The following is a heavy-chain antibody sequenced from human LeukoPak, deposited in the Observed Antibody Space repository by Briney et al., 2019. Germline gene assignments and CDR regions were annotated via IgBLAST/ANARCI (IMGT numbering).Heavy chain of an antibody. J-gene: IGHJ4*02. CDR2: INPNSGGT. CDR3: ARSSSSRDSDFDY. CDR1: GYTFTAYY. D-gene: IGHD6-19*01. Sequence: ASVKVSCKASGYTFTAYYMHWVRQAPGQGLEWMGWINPNSGGTNYAQKFQGRVTMTRDTSISTVYMELSSLKSDDTAVYCCARSSSSRDSDFDYWGQGTLVTVSS. V-gene: IGHV1-2*02.